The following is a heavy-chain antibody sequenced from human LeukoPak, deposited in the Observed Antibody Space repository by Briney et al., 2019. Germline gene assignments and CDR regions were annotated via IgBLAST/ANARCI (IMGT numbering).Heavy chain of an antibody. Sequence: PGGSLRLSCAASGFTFSSYSMTWVRQAPGKGLEWVSYISSSSRTIYYADSVKGRFTISRDNAKNSLYLQMNSLRAEDTAVYYCARDLATIYGDYGDYWGQGTLVTVSS. V-gene: IGHV3-48*01. CDR1: GFTFSSYS. J-gene: IGHJ4*02. CDR3: ARDLATIYGDYGDY. CDR2: ISSSSRTI. D-gene: IGHD4-17*01.